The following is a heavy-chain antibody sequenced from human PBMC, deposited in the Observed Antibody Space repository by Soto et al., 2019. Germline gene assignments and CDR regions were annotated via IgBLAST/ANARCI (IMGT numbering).Heavy chain of an antibody. Sequence: TSETLSLTCAVYGGSFSGYYWSWIRQPPGKGLEWIGEINHSGSTNYNPSLKSRVTISVDTSKNQFSLKLSSVTAADTAVYYCARGGVVITAIIDYWGQGTLVTVSS. V-gene: IGHV4-34*01. CDR1: GGSFSGYY. CDR3: ARGGVVITAIIDY. D-gene: IGHD2-2*02. CDR2: INHSGST. J-gene: IGHJ4*02.